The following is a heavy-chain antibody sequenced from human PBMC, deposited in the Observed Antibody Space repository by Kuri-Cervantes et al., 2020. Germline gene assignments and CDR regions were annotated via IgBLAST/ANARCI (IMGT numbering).Heavy chain of an antibody. CDR1: GFTVSSNY. Sequence: SCAASGFTVSSNYMSWVRQAPGKGLEWVSVIYSGGSTYYADSVKGRFTISRDNSKNTLYLQMNSLRAEDTAVYYCARDGVAVAGTPLYYYYYGMDVWGQGTTVTVSS. D-gene: IGHD6-19*01. V-gene: IGHV3-66*01. CDR2: IYSGGST. CDR3: ARDGVAVAGTPLYYYYYGMDV. J-gene: IGHJ6*02.